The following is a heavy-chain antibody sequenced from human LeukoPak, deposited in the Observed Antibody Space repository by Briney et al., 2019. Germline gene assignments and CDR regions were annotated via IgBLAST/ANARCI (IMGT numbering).Heavy chain of an antibody. CDR1: GFTFGDFA. CDR2: IRSKAYSGTT. V-gene: IGHV3-49*04. Sequence: GGSLRLSCTASGFTFGDFAMSWVRQAPGKGLEWVGFIRSKAYSGTTEYAASVKGRFTISRDDSKSIAYLQMNGLKTEDTAVYYCTRGQTGAMVRGVKYYYYYYMDVWGKGPTVTISS. CDR3: TRGQTGAMVRGVKYYYYYYMDV. J-gene: IGHJ6*03. D-gene: IGHD3-10*01.